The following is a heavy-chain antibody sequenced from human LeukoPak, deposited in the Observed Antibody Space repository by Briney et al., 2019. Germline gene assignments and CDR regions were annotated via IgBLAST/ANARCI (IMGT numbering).Heavy chain of an antibody. Sequence: PGGSLRLSCAASGFTFSSYSMNWARQAPGKGLEWVSSISSSSSYIYYADSVKGRFTISRDNAKNSLYLQMNSLRAEDTAVYYCARAREGVVTLYYFDYWGQGTLVTVSS. J-gene: IGHJ4*02. D-gene: IGHD4-23*01. V-gene: IGHV3-21*01. CDR2: ISSSSSYI. CDR3: ARAREGVVTLYYFDY. CDR1: GFTFSSYS.